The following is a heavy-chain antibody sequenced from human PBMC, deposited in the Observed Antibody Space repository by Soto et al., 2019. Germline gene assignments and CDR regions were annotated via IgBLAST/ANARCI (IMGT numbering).Heavy chain of an antibody. CDR1: GGSFTSYI. CDR3: AKSLVFVDPAYMDV. CDR2: IIPIQGTA. V-gene: IGHV1-69*08. J-gene: IGHJ6*03. Sequence: VQLVQSGAEVKKPGSSVKVSCEASGGSFTSYIFTWVRQAPGQGLEWMGRIIPIQGTANYALKFQDRVTITADKSTNTAYMALRSLRPEDTALYYCAKSLVFVDPAYMDVWGKGTTVTVSS. D-gene: IGHD2-21*01.